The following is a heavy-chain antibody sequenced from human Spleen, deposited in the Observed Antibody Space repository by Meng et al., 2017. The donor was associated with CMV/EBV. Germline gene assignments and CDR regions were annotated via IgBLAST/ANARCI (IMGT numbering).Heavy chain of an antibody. V-gene: IGHV3-74*01. CDR1: GFAFSSYW. D-gene: IGHD6-13*01. Sequence: GESLKISCAASGFAFSSYWMHWVRQAPGKGLVWISRINSDVSSTSHADSVKGRFTISRDNAKNTLSLQMNSLRAEDTAVYYCAKDSSRSTWYGPDDYSGMDVWGQGTTVTVSS. CDR2: INSDVSST. CDR3: AKDSSRSTWYGPDDYSGMDV. J-gene: IGHJ6*02.